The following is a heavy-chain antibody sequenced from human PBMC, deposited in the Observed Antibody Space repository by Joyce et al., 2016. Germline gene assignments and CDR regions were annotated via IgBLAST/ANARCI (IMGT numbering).Heavy chain of an antibody. Sequence: EVQLVQSGAEVKKPGESLKISCKGAGYNFTNYWIGWVRQMPGKGLEWMGLILSGDAGTRYRPAFHGQFTISADKSISTAYLQWNSLKASDTAMYYCARRAGGHYDSSRYYYFDYWGQGTLVTVSP. CDR1: GYNFTNYW. CDR2: ILSGDAGT. V-gene: IGHV5-51*01. J-gene: IGHJ4*02. CDR3: ARRAGGHYDSSRYYYFDY. D-gene: IGHD3-22*01.